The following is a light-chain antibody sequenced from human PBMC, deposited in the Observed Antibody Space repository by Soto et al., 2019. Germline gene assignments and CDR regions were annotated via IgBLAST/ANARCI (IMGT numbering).Light chain of an antibody. Sequence: EIVLTQSPGTLSLSPGERATLSCRASQSAFSSYLAWYQQKPGQAPRLLIYGASSRATGIPDRFSGSGSGADFTLTISRLEPEGFAVYCYQQYGSSPRTLGGGTKVEIK. CDR1: QSAFSSY. J-gene: IGKJ4*02. CDR2: GAS. V-gene: IGKV3-20*01. CDR3: QQYGSSPRT.